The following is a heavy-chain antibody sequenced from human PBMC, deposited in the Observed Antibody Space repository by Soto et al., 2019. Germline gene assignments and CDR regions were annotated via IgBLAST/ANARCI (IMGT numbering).Heavy chain of an antibody. CDR3: ARVRGSGAWGHLDY. V-gene: IGHV3-30-3*01. CDR2: ISYDGSNK. D-gene: IGHD3-10*01. J-gene: IGHJ4*02. Sequence: GGSLRLSCAASGFTFSSYAMHWVRQAPGKGLEWVAVISYDGSNKYYADSVKGRFTISRDNSKNTLYLQMNSLRAEDTAVYYCARVRGSGAWGHLDYWGQGTLVTVSS. CDR1: GFTFSSYA.